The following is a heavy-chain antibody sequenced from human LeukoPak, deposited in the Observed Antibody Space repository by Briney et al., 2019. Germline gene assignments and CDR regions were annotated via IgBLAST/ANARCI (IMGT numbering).Heavy chain of an antibody. Sequence: GGSLRLSCAASGFTFSSYSMNWVRQAPGKGLEWVSYISSSSSTIYYADSVKGRFTISRDNAKNSLYLQMNSLRAEDTAVYYCARDGPVHAFDIWGQGTMVTVSS. CDR1: GFTFSSYS. J-gene: IGHJ3*02. V-gene: IGHV3-48*04. CDR3: ARDGPVHAFDI. CDR2: ISSSSSTI.